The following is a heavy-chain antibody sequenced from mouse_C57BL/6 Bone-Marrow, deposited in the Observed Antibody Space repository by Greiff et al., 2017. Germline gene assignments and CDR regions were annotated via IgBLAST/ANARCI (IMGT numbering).Heavy chain of an antibody. CDR3: ARDAVPSYWYFDV. V-gene: IGHV3-4*01. CDR2: ISSSGST. J-gene: IGHJ1*03. CDR1: GYSITNGNHW. Sequence: EVKLQESGPALVKPSQTVSLTCTVTGYSITNGNHWWNWIRQVSGSKLEWIGYISSSGSTDSNPFLKSPISITSDTSKNQLFLQLNSVATEDIATYSCARDAVPSYWYFDVWGTGTTVTVSS.